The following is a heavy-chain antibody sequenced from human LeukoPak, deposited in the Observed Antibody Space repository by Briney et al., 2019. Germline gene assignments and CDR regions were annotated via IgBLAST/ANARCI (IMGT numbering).Heavy chain of an antibody. CDR1: GGSISSSSYY. CDR2: IYYSGST. V-gene: IGHV4-39*01. D-gene: IGHD3-9*01. J-gene: IGHJ4*02. Sequence: KPSETLSLTCTVSGGSISSSSYYWGWIRQPPGRGLEWIGSIYYSGSTYYNPSLKSRVTISVDTSKNQFSLKLSSVTAADTAVYYCAITSPYYDILIGYTDYWGQGTLVTVSS. CDR3: AITSPYYDILIGYTDY.